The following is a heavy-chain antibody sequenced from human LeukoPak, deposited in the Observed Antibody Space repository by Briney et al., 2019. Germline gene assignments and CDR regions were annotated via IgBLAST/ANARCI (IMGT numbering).Heavy chain of an antibody. CDR1: GYTFTGYY. CDR2: ISAYSANT. CDR3: ARDGGGSGYYRYYFDY. D-gene: IGHD3-3*01. J-gene: IGHJ4*02. Sequence: ASVKVSCKASGYTFTGYYMHWVRQAPGQGLEWMGWISAYSANTNYAQKLQGRVSMTIDTSTSTAYMELRSLRSDDTAVYYCARDGGGSGYYRYYFDYWGQGTLVTV. V-gene: IGHV1-18*04.